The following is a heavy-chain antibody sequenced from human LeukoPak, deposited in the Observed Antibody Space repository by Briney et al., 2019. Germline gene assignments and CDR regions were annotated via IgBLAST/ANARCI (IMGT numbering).Heavy chain of an antibody. D-gene: IGHD5-18*01. V-gene: IGHV3-33*01. J-gene: IGHJ4*02. CDR2: IWYDGSNK. CDR1: GFTFSSYG. CDR3: ARGVSYSYGYDYFDY. Sequence: PGGSLRLSCAASGFTFSSYGMHWVRQAPGKGLEWVAVIWYDGSNKYYADSVKGRFTISRDNSKNTLYLQMNSLRAEDTAVYYCARGVSYSYGYDYFDYWGQGTLVTVSS.